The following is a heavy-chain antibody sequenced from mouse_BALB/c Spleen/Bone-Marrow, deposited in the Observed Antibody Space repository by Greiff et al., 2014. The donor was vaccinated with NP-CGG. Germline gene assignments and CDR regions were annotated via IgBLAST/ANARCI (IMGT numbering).Heavy chain of an antibody. CDR1: GFNIKDTY. J-gene: IGHJ1*01. D-gene: IGHD2-14*01. V-gene: IGHV14-3*02. CDR2: IDPANGNT. CDR3: ANYRYGWYFDV. Sequence: EVQLQQSGAELVKPGASVKLSCTVSGFNIKDTYMHWVKQRPEQGLEWIGRIDPANGNTKYDPKFQGKATITADTSSNTAYLQLSSLTSEDTAVYYCANYRYGWYFDVWGAGTTVTVSS.